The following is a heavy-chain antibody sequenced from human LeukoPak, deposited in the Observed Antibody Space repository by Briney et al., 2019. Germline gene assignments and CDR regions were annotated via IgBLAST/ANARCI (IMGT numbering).Heavy chain of an antibody. CDR3: AREKSLVVVPAAPDAFDI. D-gene: IGHD2-2*01. J-gene: IGHJ3*02. CDR1: GGSISRGDYY. CDR2: IYYSGST. V-gene: IGHV4-30-4*08. Sequence: PSQTLSLTCTVSGGSISRGDYYWSWIRQPPGKGLEWIGYIYYSGSTYYNPSLKSRVTISVDTSKNQFSLKLSSVTAADTAVYYCAREKSLVVVPAAPDAFDIWGQGTMVTVSS.